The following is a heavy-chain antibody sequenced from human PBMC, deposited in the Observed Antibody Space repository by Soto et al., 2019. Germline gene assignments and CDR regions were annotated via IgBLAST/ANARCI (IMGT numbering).Heavy chain of an antibody. V-gene: IGHV5-51*01. CDR2: IYPGDSDT. Sequence: LGESLKISSKGSGDNFISYWIGWVRQIPGKGLEWMGIIYPGDSDTRYSPSFQGQVTISADKSISTAYLQWSSLKASDTAMYYCARGRFLSSPHFDYWGQGTLVTVSS. CDR3: ARGRFLSSPHFDY. J-gene: IGHJ4*02. D-gene: IGHD3-3*01. CDR1: GDNFISYW.